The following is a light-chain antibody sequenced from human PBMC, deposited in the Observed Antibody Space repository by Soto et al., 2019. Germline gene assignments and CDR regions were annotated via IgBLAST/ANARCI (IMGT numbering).Light chain of an antibody. CDR2: DAS. CDR1: QDISNY. Sequence: DIQMTQSPSSLSASVGDRVTNTCQASQDISNYLNWYQQKPGKAPKLLIYDASNLETGVPSRFSGSGSGTDFTFTISSLQPEDIATYYCQQYDNLPLTFGGGTKVELK. V-gene: IGKV1-33*01. J-gene: IGKJ4*01. CDR3: QQYDNLPLT.